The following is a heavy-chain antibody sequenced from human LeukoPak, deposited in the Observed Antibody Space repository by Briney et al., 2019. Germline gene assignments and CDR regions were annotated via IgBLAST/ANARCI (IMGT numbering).Heavy chain of an antibody. CDR3: VRSGCSSTSCYGWFDP. CDR1: GYTFTSYG. V-gene: IGHV1-18*01. D-gene: IGHD2-2*01. CDR2: ISAYNGNT. Sequence: ASVKVSCKASGYTFTSYGISWVRQAPGQGLEWMGWISAYNGNTNYAQKLQGRVTMTTDTSTSTAYMELRSLRSDDTAVYYCVRSGCSSTSCYGWFDPWGQGTLVTVSS. J-gene: IGHJ5*02.